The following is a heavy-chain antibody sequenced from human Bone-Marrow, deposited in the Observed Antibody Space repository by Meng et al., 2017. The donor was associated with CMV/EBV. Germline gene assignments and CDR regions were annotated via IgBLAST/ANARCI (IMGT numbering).Heavy chain of an antibody. J-gene: IGHJ4*02. V-gene: IGHV3-7*01. CDR2: IKQDGSEK. D-gene: IGHD4-23*01. CDR1: GFTFSSYW. Sequence: GESLKISCAASGFTFSSYWMSWVRQAPGKGLEWVANIKQDGSEKYYVDSVKGRFTISRDNAKNSLYLQMNSLRAEDTAVYYCARDRGSRDYGGNSDFDYWGQGTLVTVSS. CDR3: ARDRGSRDYGGNSDFDY.